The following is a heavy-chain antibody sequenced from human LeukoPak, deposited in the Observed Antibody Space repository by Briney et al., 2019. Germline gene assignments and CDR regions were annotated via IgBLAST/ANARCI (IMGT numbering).Heavy chain of an antibody. D-gene: IGHD5-18*01. J-gene: IGHJ4*02. CDR1: GFRIRSNS. CDR3: VKFRERGYTYGTLFQS. V-gene: IGHV3-23*01. Sequence: QAGGSLRLSCVVSGFRIRSNSMSWVRQAPGKGLEWVSGISDNGESTYYALSVGGRFTISRDNSKNTLYLQMKSLRAEDTAVYYCVKFRERGYTYGTLFQSWGQGTRVTVSS. CDR2: ISDNGEST.